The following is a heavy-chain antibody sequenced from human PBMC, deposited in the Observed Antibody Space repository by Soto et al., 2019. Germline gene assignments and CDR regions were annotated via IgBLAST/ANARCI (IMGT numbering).Heavy chain of an antibody. CDR1: GYTFTSYG. Sequence: QVQLVQSGAEVKKPGASVKVSCKASGYTFTSYGISWVRQAPGQGLEWMGWISAYNGNTNYAQKLQGRVTMTTDTSTSTAYMELRSLRSDATAVYYCARDREARTTPLNWFDPWGQGTLVTVSS. CDR2: ISAYNGNT. D-gene: IGHD1-1*01. J-gene: IGHJ5*02. CDR3: ARDREARTTPLNWFDP. V-gene: IGHV1-18*01.